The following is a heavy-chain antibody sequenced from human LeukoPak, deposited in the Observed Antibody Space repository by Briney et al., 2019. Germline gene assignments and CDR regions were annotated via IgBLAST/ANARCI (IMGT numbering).Heavy chain of an antibody. V-gene: IGHV4-61*02. CDR3: ARYDYKDNWFDP. Sequence: SETLSLTCTVSGGSISSGSYYWSWIRQPAGKGLEWIGRIYTSGSTNYNPSLKSRVTISVDTSKNQFSLKLSSVTAADTAVYYCARYDYKDNWFDPWGQGTLVTVSS. CDR1: GGSISSGSYY. CDR2: IYTSGST. D-gene: IGHD4-11*01. J-gene: IGHJ5*02.